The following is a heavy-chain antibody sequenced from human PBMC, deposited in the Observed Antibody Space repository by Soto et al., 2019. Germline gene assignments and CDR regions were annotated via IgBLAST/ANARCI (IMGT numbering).Heavy chain of an antibody. Sequence: VQLLESGGGLVQPGGSLRLSCAASGFTFSSFALNWVRQAPGKGLEWVSIISGSADSTFYADSVKGRFTISRDNSKNMLYLQINRLRAEDTAVYYCAKTRGAMIYAISVYGMDVWGQGTTVTVSS. CDR1: GFTFSSFA. D-gene: IGHD2-8*01. J-gene: IGHJ6*02. CDR3: AKTRGAMIYAISVYGMDV. V-gene: IGHV3-23*01. CDR2: ISGSADST.